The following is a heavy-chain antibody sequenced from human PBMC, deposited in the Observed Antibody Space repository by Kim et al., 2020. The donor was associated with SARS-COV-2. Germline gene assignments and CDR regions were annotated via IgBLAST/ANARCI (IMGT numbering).Heavy chain of an antibody. J-gene: IGHJ6*02. CDR1: GLTFSSYG. Sequence: GGSLRLSCAASGLTFSSYGMHWVRQAPGKGLEWVAVISYDGSNKYYADSVKGRFTISRDNSKNTLYLQMNSLRAEDTAVYYCAKEGSYGSITTVYYYGMDVWGQGTTVTVSS. D-gene: IGHD5-18*01. V-gene: IGHV3-30*18. CDR3: AKEGSYGSITTVYYYGMDV. CDR2: ISYDGSNK.